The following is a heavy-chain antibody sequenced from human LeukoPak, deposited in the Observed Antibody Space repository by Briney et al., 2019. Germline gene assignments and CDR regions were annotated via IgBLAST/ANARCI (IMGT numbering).Heavy chain of an antibody. Sequence: GGSLRLSGAASGFSFSINWMSWVRQAPGQGLKWVANINQGGSATYYVDSVKGRFTISRDNAKNSLFLQLNSLRAEDTAVYYCARSPGVGTVDYWGQGSLVTVSS. CDR2: INQGGSAT. CDR1: GFSFSINW. D-gene: IGHD3-3*01. J-gene: IGHJ4*02. CDR3: ARSPGVGTVDY. V-gene: IGHV3-7*01.